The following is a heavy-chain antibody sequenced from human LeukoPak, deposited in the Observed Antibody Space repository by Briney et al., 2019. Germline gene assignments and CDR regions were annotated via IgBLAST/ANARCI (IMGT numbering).Heavy chain of an antibody. D-gene: IGHD1-26*01. Sequence: PSETLSLTCAVYGGSFSGYYWSWIRQPPGKGLEWIGDINHGGSTNYNPSLKSRVTISLDTSKNQFSLKLSSVTAADTAVYYCARASGSSGDWGQGTLVTVSS. CDR2: INHGGST. CDR1: GGSFSGYY. V-gene: IGHV4-34*01. CDR3: ARASGSSGD. J-gene: IGHJ4*02.